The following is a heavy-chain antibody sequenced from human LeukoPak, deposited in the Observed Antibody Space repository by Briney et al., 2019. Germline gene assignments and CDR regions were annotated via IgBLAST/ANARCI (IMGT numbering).Heavy chain of an antibody. CDR1: GFIFNDDA. CDR3: AKDILSWLRSRYDAFDI. Sequence: PGGPSRLSSVACGFIFNDDAKHWLRHAPPGDLLEVSLISGYGGSTYYADSVKCRFTISRDNSKNSLYLQMNSLSTEDTALYYCAKDILSWLRSRYDAFDIWGQGTMVTVSS. CDR2: ISGYGGST. V-gene: IGHV3-43*02. J-gene: IGHJ3*02. D-gene: IGHD5-12*01.